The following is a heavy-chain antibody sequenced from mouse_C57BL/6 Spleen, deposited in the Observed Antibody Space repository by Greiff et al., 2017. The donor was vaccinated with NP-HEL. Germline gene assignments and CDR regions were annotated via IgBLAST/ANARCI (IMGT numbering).Heavy chain of an antibody. Sequence: EVQGVESGAELVRPGASVKLSCTASGFNIKDDYMHWVKQRPEQGLEWIGWFAPENGDTAYASKFKGKATITADTSSNTAYLQLSSLTSEDTAVYYCTRGSSSLFDDWGQGTTLTVSS. CDR1: GFNIKDDY. CDR3: TRGSSSLFDD. J-gene: IGHJ2*01. V-gene: IGHV14-4*01. D-gene: IGHD1-1*01. CDR2: FAPENGDT.